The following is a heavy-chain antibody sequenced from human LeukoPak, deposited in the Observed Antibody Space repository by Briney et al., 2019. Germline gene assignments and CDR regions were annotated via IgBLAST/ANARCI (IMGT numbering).Heavy chain of an antibody. V-gene: IGHV4-59*01. CDR1: GDSLSGYY. D-gene: IGHD5-18*01. CDR3: ARVNSGHSYGNFDY. J-gene: IGHJ4*02. CDR2: LYYSGST. Sequence: SETLSLTCDSSGDSLSGYYWSWIRQPPGKGLECIGYLYYSGSTNYNPSLKSRVTISVDTSKNQFFLKLSSVTAADTAVYYCARVNSGHSYGNFDYWGQGTLVTVSS.